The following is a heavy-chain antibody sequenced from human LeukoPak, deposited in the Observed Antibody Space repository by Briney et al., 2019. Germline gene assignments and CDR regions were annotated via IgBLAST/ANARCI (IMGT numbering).Heavy chain of an antibody. D-gene: IGHD1-26*01. Sequence: SETLSLTCTVSGGSISSYYWSWIRQPPGKGLEWIGYIYYSGSTNYNPSLKSRVTISVDTSKNQFSLKLSSVTAADTAVYYCARLRYSGSYFTNWGQGTLVTVSS. CDR3: ARLRYSGSYFTN. J-gene: IGHJ4*02. CDR1: GGSISSYY. V-gene: IGHV4-59*08. CDR2: IYYSGST.